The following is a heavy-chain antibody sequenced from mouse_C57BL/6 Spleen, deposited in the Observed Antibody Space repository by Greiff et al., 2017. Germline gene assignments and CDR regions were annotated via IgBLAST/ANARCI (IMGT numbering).Heavy chain of an antibody. V-gene: IGHV1-15*01. CDR1: GYTFTDYE. CDR3: TRNYGSREMDY. CDR2: IDPETGGT. J-gene: IGHJ4*01. Sequence: VQLQQSGAELVRPGASVTLSCKASGYTFTDYEMHWVKQTPVHGLEWIGAIDPETGGTAYNQKFKGKAILTADKSSSTAYMELRSLTSEDSAVYYCTRNYGSREMDYWGQGTSVTVSS. D-gene: IGHD1-1*01.